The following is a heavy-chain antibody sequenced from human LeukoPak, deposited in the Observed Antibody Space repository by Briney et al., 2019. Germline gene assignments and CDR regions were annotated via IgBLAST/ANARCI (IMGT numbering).Heavy chain of an antibody. CDR3: ARGGSHLWQPFDS. Sequence: RASETLSLTCAVSGGSISSSNWWSWVRQPPGKGLEWIGEIYHSGSTNYNPSLKSRVTLSLDKSKNQFSLKLSSVTAADTAVYYCARGGSHLWQPFDSWGQGTLVTVSS. CDR1: GGSISSSNW. D-gene: IGHD5-18*01. CDR2: IYHSGST. J-gene: IGHJ4*02. V-gene: IGHV4-4*02.